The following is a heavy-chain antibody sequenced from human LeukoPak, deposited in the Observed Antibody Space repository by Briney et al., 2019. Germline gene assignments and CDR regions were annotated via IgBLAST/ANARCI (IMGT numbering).Heavy chain of an antibody. D-gene: IGHD5-24*01. CDR3: VRHISTNTGYFDS. V-gene: IGHV4-39*01. J-gene: IGHJ4*02. CDR2: VYCDGTS. Sequence: SETLSLTCTVSGGSINSHSYYWGWIRQPPGKGLEWIGSVYCDGTSYSNPSLKTRVGVSVDTSRDQFSLDLDFVTAADTALYYCVRHISTNTGYFDSCGQGTLVSVSS. CDR1: GGSINSHSYY.